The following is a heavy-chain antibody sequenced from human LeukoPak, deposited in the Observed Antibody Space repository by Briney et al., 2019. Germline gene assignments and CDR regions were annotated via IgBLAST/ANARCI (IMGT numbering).Heavy chain of an antibody. D-gene: IGHD5-24*01. CDR2: ISYDGSNK. J-gene: IGHJ4*02. CDR3: AKGTRVGWAY. Sequence: GGSLRLSCAASGFTFSSYGMHWVRQAPGKGLEWVAVISYDGSNKYYADSVKGRSTISRDNSKNTLYLQMNSLRAEDTAVYYCAKGTRVGWAYWGQGTLVTVSS. CDR1: GFTFSSYG. V-gene: IGHV3-30*18.